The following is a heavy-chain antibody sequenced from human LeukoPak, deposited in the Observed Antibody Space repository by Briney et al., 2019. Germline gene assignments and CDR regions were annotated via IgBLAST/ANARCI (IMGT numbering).Heavy chain of an antibody. CDR2: IISSSAYI. CDR3: ARAIEYYDYVWGSYRPEKYYFDY. D-gene: IGHD3-16*02. Sequence: GGSLRLSCAASGFTFSTYSMNWVRQAPGKGLEWVSSIISSSAYIFYADSVKGRFTISRDNAKNSLYLQMNSLRAEDTAVYYCARAIEYYDYVWGSYRPEKYYFDYWGQGTLVTVSS. J-gene: IGHJ4*02. V-gene: IGHV3-21*01. CDR1: GFTFSTYS.